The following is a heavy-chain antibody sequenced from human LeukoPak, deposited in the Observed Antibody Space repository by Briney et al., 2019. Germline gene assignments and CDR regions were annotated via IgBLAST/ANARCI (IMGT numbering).Heavy chain of an antibody. CDR1: GYTFTSYY. J-gene: IGHJ6*02. CDR3: ARAAYYDFWSGYRYYYYGMDV. CDR2: INPSGGST. D-gene: IGHD3-3*01. Sequence: ASVTVSCKASGYTFTSYYMHWVRQAPGQGLEWMGIINPSGGSTSYAQKFQGRVTMTRDTSTSTVYVELSSLRSEDTAVYYCARAAYYDFWSGYRYYYYGMDVWGQGTTVTVSS. V-gene: IGHV1-46*01.